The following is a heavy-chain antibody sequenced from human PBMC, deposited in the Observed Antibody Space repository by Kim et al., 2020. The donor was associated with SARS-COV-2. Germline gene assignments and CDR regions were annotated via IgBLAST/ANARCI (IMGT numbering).Heavy chain of an antibody. CDR2: VSYDGSNT. V-gene: IGHV3-30*18. CDR1: GFTFSNYG. J-gene: IGHJ4*02. D-gene: IGHD1-1*01. Sequence: GGSLRLSCAASGFTFSNYGMHWVRQAPGKGLEWVAVVSYDGSNTYYADSVKGRFTISRDNSKNTLYLQMNSLRAEDTAVYYCAKVLPTGRGFDYWGQGTLVTVSS. CDR3: AKVLPTGRGFDY.